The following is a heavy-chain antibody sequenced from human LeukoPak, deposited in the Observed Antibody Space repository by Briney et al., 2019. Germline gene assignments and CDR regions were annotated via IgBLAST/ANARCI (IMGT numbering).Heavy chain of an antibody. Sequence: PSETLSLTCIVSGYSITSGYYWGWIRQPPGKGLEWIGSIYHSGDTYYNPSLKSRVTISVDTSKNQFSLKLDSVTAADTAVYYCAKGTSSGWYYFDYWGQGTLVTFSS. CDR1: GYSITSGYY. CDR2: IYHSGDT. D-gene: IGHD6-19*01. V-gene: IGHV4-38-2*02. J-gene: IGHJ4*02. CDR3: AKGTSSGWYYFDY.